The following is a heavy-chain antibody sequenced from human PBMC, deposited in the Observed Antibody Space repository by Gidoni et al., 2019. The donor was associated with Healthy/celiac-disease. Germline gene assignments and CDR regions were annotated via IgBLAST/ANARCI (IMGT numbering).Heavy chain of an antibody. CDR1: GGTFSSYA. Sequence: QVQLVQSGAEVKTPGSSVKVSCKASGGTFSSYAISWVRQAPGQGLEWMGGIIPIFGTANYAQKFQGRVTITADKSTSTAYMELSSLRSEDTAVYYCAREVPGWVSRNYYYYGMDVWGKGTTVTVSS. J-gene: IGHJ6*04. CDR3: AREVPGWVSRNYYYYGMDV. V-gene: IGHV1-69*06. D-gene: IGHD6-19*01. CDR2: IIPIFGTA.